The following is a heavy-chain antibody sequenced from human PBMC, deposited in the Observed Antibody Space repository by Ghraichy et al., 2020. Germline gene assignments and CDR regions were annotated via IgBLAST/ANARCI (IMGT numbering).Heavy chain of an antibody. D-gene: IGHD3-10*01. J-gene: IGHJ6*02. CDR1: GFSFGDYA. Sequence: GGSLRLSCTASGFSFGDYAMSWVRQAPGKGLEWVGFIRSKAYGGTIEYAASVKGRFTISRDDSKSIAYLQMNSLKTEDTVVYYCGITTYYYYGMDVWGQGTTVTVSS. CDR3: GITTYYYYGMDV. V-gene: IGHV3-49*04. CDR2: IRSKAYGGTI.